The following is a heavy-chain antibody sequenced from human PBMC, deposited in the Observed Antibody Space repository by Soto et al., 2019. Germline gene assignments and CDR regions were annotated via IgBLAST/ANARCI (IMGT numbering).Heavy chain of an antibody. Sequence: PGGSLRLSCAASGFTFSSYGMHWVRQAPGKGLEWVAVIWYDGSNKYYADSVKGRFTISRDNSKNTLYLQMNSLRAEDTAVYYYARQLMFTMVRGPFNYYYGMDVGGQGTTVTVSS. CDR3: ARQLMFTMVRGPFNYYYGMDV. J-gene: IGHJ6*02. D-gene: IGHD3-10*01. CDR2: IWYDGSNK. V-gene: IGHV3-33*01. CDR1: GFTFSSYG.